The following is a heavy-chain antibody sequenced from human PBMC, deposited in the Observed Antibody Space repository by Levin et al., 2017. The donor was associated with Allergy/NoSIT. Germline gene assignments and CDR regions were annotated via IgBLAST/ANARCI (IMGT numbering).Heavy chain of an antibody. CDR3: ARTIVVVADGAFDI. CDR2: ISSSSSTI. Sequence: GGSLRLSCAASGFTFRSYSMNWVRQAPGKGLEWVSSISSSSSTIYYADSVKGRFTISRDNAKNSLDLQMNSLRAEDTAVYYCARTIVVVADGAFDIWGQGTMVTVS. V-gene: IGHV3-48*01. D-gene: IGHD2-2*01. J-gene: IGHJ3*02. CDR1: GFTFRSYS.